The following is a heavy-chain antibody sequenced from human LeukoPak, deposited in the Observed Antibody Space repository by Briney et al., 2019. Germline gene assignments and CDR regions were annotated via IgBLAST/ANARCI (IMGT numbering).Heavy chain of an antibody. D-gene: IGHD6-6*01. CDR1: GFTFTTYD. Sequence: PGGSLRLSCAASGFTFTTYDMNWVRQAPGKGLEWVSYISRDSAYMYLADSVKGRFTISRDNAKNSLYLQMNSLRGEDTAVYYCARDDASTARASGMDVWGKGTTGTVS. V-gene: IGHV3-21*01. CDR3: ARDDASTARASGMDV. CDR2: ISRDSAYM. J-gene: IGHJ6*04.